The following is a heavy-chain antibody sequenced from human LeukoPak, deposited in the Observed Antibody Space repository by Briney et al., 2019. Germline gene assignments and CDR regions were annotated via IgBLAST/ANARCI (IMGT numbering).Heavy chain of an antibody. V-gene: IGHV4-59*01. Sequence: SSETLSLTCTVSGGSISSYYWSWIRQPPGKGLEWIGYIYHSGSTNYNPSLKSRVTISVDTSKNQFSLKLSSVTAADTAVYYCARSIAYSSSWSYYYYMDVWGKGTTVTVSS. CDR3: ARSIAYSSSWSYYYYMDV. CDR1: GGSISSYY. CDR2: IYHSGST. J-gene: IGHJ6*03. D-gene: IGHD6-13*01.